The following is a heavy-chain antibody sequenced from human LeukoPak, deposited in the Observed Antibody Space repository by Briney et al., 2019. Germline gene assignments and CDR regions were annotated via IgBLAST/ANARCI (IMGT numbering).Heavy chain of an antibody. CDR1: GLTFSSYA. V-gene: IGHV3-23*01. CDR3: AKVGTSVTTYYYYYMDV. CDR2: ISGSDGNT. J-gene: IGHJ6*03. Sequence: GGSLRLSCAASGLTFSSYAMSWVRQAPGKGLEWVSAISGSDGNTYYADSVKGRFTISRDNSKNTLYLQMNSLRAEDTAVYYCAKVGTSVTTYYYYYMDVWGKGTTVTVSS. D-gene: IGHD4-17*01.